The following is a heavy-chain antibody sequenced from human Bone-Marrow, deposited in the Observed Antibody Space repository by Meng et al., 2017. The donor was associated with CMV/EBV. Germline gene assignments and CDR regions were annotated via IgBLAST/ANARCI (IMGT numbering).Heavy chain of an antibody. CDR3: ASMSYDFWSGSYGMDV. CDR1: GFTFSSYW. Sequence: GESLKISCAASGFTFSSYWMSWVRQAPGKGLEWVANIKQDGSEKYYVDSVKGRFTISRDNAKNSLYLQMNSLRAEDTAVYYCASMSYDFWSGSYGMDVWGQGNTVTVSS. V-gene: IGHV3-7*01. J-gene: IGHJ6*02. D-gene: IGHD3-3*01. CDR2: IKQDGSEK.